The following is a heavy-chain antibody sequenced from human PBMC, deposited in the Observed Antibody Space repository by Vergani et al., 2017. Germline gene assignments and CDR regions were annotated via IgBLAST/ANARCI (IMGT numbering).Heavy chain of an antibody. D-gene: IGHD2-15*01. CDR3: AKEGGGYCSGGTCYPEY. J-gene: IGHJ4*02. CDR1: GFTFNSYG. V-gene: IGHV3-30*02. Sequence: QVQLVESGGGVVQPGGSLRLSCAASGFTFNSYGMHWVRQAPGKGLEWVASIRSDESRRYYGDSMEGPFTISRDNSKNTLYLQMKSLRPDDTAVYYCAKEGGGYCSGGTCYPEYWGQGTLVIVSS. CDR2: IRSDESRR.